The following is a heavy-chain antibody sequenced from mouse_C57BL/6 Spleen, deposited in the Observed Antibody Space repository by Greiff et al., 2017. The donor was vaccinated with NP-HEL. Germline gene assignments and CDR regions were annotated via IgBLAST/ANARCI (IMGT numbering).Heavy chain of an antibody. D-gene: IGHD2-2*01. V-gene: IGHV1-50*01. CDR3: ARGGMVTTSYYAMDY. J-gene: IGHJ4*01. CDR1: GYTFTSYW. Sequence: QVQLQQPGAELVKPGASVKLSCKASGYTFTSYWMQWVKQRPGQGLEWIGEIDPSDSYTNYNQKFKGKATLTVDTSASTAYMQLSSLTSEDSAVYYCARGGMVTTSYYAMDYWGQGTSVTVSA. CDR2: IDPSDSYT.